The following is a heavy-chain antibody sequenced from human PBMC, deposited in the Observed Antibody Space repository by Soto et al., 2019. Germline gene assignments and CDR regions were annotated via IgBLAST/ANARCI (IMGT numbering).Heavy chain of an antibody. V-gene: IGHV1-46*01. CDR2: INPGPNSA. D-gene: IGHD2-15*01. J-gene: IGHJ4*02. CDR3: AGASSRVSSVVAAY. Sequence: QVQLLQSGAAVRKPGASVTVSCKASNDSLSSHFIHWVRQAPGEGLEWMGIINPGPNSASYSKEFKGRLTLPSDMPSRTVYMQLSNLRSDDTAVYYCAGASSRVSSVVAAYWGQGTLVTVSS. CDR1: NDSLSSHF.